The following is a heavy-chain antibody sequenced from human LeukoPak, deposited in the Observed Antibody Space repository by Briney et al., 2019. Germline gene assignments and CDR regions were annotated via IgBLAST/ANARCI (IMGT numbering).Heavy chain of an antibody. CDR3: ARVMLFGVVASDY. CDR1: GFTFDDYA. CDR2: ISGRGDYI. Sequence: TGGSLRLSCAASGFTFDDYAMHWVRQVPGKGLEWVSSISGRGDYIYYADSVKGRFTISRDNAKNSLYLQMSSLRAEDAAVYYCARVMLFGVVASDYWGQGTLVTVSS. D-gene: IGHD3-3*01. V-gene: IGHV3-21*01. J-gene: IGHJ4*02.